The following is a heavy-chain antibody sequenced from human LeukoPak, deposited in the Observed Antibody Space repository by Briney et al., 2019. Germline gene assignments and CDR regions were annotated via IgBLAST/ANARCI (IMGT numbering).Heavy chain of an antibody. D-gene: IGHD6-13*01. CDR3: AREQAAARGFDY. V-gene: IGHV3-7*01. CDR2: INQDGSDQ. Sequence: GGSLRLSCAASGFIFSNSWMNWVRQAPGKGLEWVANINQDGSDQYYVDSVKGRFTISRDNAKNSLYLQMNSLRAEDTAVYYCAREQAAARGFDYWGQGTLVTVSS. CDR1: GFIFSNSW. J-gene: IGHJ4*02.